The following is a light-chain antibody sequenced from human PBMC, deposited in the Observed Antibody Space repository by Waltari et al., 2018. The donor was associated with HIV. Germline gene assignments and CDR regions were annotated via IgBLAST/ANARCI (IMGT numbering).Light chain of an antibody. Sequence: QSVLTQPPSISAAPGQNVSISSSGRNSNIEHIDVPWYQQIPATAPKLLIYDNNKRPSGIPDRFSGSKSRTSASLDITGLQTGDEADYYCGTWDGRLTAGVFGGGTKLTVL. J-gene: IGLJ3*02. CDR1: NSNIEHID. V-gene: IGLV1-51*01. CDR2: DNN. CDR3: GTWDGRLTAGV.